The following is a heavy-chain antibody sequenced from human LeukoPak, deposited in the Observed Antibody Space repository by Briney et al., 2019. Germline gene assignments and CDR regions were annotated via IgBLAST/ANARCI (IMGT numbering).Heavy chain of an antibody. CDR3: AKGPAGYFDWLLN. V-gene: IGHV3-23*01. D-gene: IGHD3-9*01. Sequence: QSGGFLRLSCAASGFTLSSYAMSWVRQAPGKGLEWVSAISGSGGSTYYADSVKGRFTISRDNSKNTLYLQMNSLRAEDTAVYYCAKGPAGYFDWLLNWGQGTLVTVSS. CDR1: GFTLSSYA. J-gene: IGHJ4*02. CDR2: ISGSGGST.